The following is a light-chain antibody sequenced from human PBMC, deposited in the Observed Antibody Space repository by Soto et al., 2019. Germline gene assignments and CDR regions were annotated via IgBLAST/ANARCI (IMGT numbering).Light chain of an antibody. V-gene: IGLV1-44*01. Sequence: QSVLTQPPSASGTPGQRVTISCSGSSFNIGSNTVNWYQQLPGTAPKLLIYTNDQRPSGVPDRFSGSRSGTSASLAISGLQFEDEADYHCSSWDDNLDAVVFGAGTKVTVL. J-gene: IGLJ1*01. CDR2: TND. CDR3: SSWDDNLDAVV. CDR1: SFNIGSNT.